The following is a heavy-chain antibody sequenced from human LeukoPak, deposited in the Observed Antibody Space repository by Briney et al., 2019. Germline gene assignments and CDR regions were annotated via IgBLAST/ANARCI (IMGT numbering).Heavy chain of an antibody. CDR2: ISESGYTI. J-gene: IGHJ4*02. CDR1: GFSFSDYY. CDR3: AKDRIGYCSSASCPYDY. V-gene: IGHV3-11*04. D-gene: IGHD2-2*03. Sequence: GGSLRLSCAASGFSFSDYYMSWIRQAPGKGLEWVSYISESGYTIYYADSVKGRFTISRDNAKNSLYLQMNSLRAEDTGVYYCAKDRIGYCSSASCPYDYWGQGTLVTVSS.